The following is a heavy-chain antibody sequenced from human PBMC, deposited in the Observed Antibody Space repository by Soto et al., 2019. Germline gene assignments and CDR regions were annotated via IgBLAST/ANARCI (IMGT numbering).Heavy chain of an antibody. CDR1: GFTFSSYG. CDR2: ISYDGSNK. J-gene: IGHJ4*02. D-gene: IGHD6-19*01. Sequence: PGWSLRLSCAASGFTFSSYGMHWVRQAPGKGLEWVAVISYDGSNKYYADSVKGRFTISRDNSKNTLYLQMNSLRAEDTAVYYCAKDKAVAGDYWGQGTMVTVYS. CDR3: AKDKAVAGDY. V-gene: IGHV3-30*18.